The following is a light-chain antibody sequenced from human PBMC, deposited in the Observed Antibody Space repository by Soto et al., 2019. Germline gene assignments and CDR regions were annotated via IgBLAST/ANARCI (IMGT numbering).Light chain of an antibody. V-gene: IGKV1-5*03. CDR1: QSISSW. J-gene: IGKJ5*01. Sequence: DIQMTQSPSTLSSSFGDRVTITCRASQSISSWLAWYQQKPGKAPKLLIYKASSLESGVPSRFSGSGSGTEFTITISSLQNDDGSTYYCQQYNSYSYTFGQGTRLEIK. CDR2: KAS. CDR3: QQYNSYSYT.